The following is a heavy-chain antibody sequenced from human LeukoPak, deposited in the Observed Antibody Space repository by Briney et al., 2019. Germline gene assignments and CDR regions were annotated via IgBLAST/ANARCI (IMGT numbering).Heavy chain of an antibody. CDR1: GGSFSGYY. Sequence: SETLSLTCAVYGGSFSGYYWSWIRQPPGKGLEWIGEINHSGSTSNHNPSLKSRVTMSVDTSKNQFSLKLSSVTAADTAVYYCARDFRIGLMVYAGGWFDPWGQGTLVTVSS. J-gene: IGHJ5*02. CDR3: ARDFRIGLMVYAGGWFDP. D-gene: IGHD2-8*01. V-gene: IGHV4-34*01. CDR2: INHSGSTS.